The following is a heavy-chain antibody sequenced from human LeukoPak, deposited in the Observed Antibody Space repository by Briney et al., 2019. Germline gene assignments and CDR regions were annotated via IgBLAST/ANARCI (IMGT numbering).Heavy chain of an antibody. J-gene: IGHJ4*02. CDR2: IKKDGSEK. CDR3: AKDYYYGSGSYYIRSDAFDI. D-gene: IGHD3-10*01. CDR1: GFTFSNYW. Sequence: GGSLRLSCAASGFTFSNYWMSWVRQAPGKGLEWVANIKKDGSEKYYVDSVKGRFTISRDNSKNTLYLQMNSLRAEDTAVYYCAKDYYYGSGSYYIRSDAFDIWGQGALVTVSS. V-gene: IGHV3-7*03.